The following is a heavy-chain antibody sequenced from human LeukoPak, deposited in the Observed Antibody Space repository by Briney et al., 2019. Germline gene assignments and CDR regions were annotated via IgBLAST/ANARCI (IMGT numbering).Heavy chain of an antibody. Sequence: GGSLRLSCAASGFTFSSYWMSWVRQAPGKGLEWVANIRHDGSEKYYVDSVKGRFTISRDNAKDSLYLQMNSLRVEDTAVYYCARGGSRQYNFWGQGTLVTVSS. V-gene: IGHV3-7*01. CDR2: IRHDGSEK. CDR3: ARGGSRQYNF. J-gene: IGHJ4*02. D-gene: IGHD5-18*01. CDR1: GFTFSSYW.